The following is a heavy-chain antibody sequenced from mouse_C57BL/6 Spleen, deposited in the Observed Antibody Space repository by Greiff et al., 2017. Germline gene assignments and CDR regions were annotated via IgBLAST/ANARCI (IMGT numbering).Heavy chain of an antibody. CDR3: APVYYYGSSYAGYLDV. CDR2: IDPEDGET. V-gene: IGHV14-2*01. J-gene: IGHJ1*03. D-gene: IGHD1-1*01. CDR1: GFNFKDYY. Sequence: VQLQQSGAELVKPGASVKLSCTASGFNFKDYYMHWVKQRPEQGLEWIGRIDPEDGETKYAPKFQGKATITADTSSNTAYLQLSSLTSEDTAVYYGAPVYYYGSSYAGYLDVWGTGTTVTVSS.